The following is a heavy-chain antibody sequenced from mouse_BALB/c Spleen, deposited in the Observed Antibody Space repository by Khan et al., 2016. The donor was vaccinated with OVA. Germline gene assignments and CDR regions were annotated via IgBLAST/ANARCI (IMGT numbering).Heavy chain of an antibody. D-gene: IGHD2-3*01. Sequence: QVQLKQSGPGLAAPAQSLSITCTVSGFSLTSYGVHWVRQPPGKGLEWLGVIWAGGSTNSNSALMSRLSISKDNSKSQVFLKRNSLQTDDTAMYYCARFYDPYYAMDYWGQGTSVTVSS. CDR2: IWAGGST. CDR1: GFSLTSYG. J-gene: IGHJ4*01. CDR3: ARFYDPYYAMDY. V-gene: IGHV2-9*02.